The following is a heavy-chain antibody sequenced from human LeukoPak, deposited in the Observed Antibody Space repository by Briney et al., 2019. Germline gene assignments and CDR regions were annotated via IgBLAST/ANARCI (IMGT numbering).Heavy chain of an antibody. CDR2: IKQDGGEK. CDR1: GFSFNNYW. J-gene: IGHJ4*02. D-gene: IGHD3-3*01. V-gene: IGHV3-7*05. CDR3: ARDYDFWSGYLDC. Sequence: SGGSLRLSCAVSGFSFNNYWMSWVRQAPGKGLEWVANIKQDGGEKYYVDSVKGRFSGSRDNAKNSLYLQMNSLRAEDTAVYYCARDYDFWSGYLDCWGQGTLVTVSS.